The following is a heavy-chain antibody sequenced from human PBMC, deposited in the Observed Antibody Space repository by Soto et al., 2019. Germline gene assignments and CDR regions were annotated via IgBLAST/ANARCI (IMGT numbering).Heavy chain of an antibody. CDR3: ARSLLEWDLLAFRYYYYGMDV. Sequence: GSLRLSCASYGFTFTSYAMHWVPQAPGKGLEWVAVISYDGSNKYYADSVKGRFTISRDNSKNTLYLQMNSLRAEDTAVYYCARSLLEWDLLAFRYYYYGMDVWGQGT. V-gene: IGHV3-30-3*01. CDR1: GFTFTSYA. CDR2: ISYDGSNK. J-gene: IGHJ6*02. D-gene: IGHD3-3*01.